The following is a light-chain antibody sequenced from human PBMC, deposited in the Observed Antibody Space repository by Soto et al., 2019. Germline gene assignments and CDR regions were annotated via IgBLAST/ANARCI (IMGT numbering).Light chain of an antibody. J-gene: IGLJ1*01. CDR1: SSDVGGYNY. CDR2: DVN. Sequence: QSALTQPHSVSGSPGQSVAISCSGTSSDVGGYNYVSWYQQHPGKAPKLIIFDVNKRPSGVPDRFSDSKSGSTASLTISGLQAVDEADYYCCSYGGSFYVVGTVTNVTVL. CDR3: CSYGGSFYV. V-gene: IGLV2-11*01.